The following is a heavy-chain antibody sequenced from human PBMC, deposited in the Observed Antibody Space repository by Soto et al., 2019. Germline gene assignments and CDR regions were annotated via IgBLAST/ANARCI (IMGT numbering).Heavy chain of an antibody. CDR3: ARRQGDNYFDY. D-gene: IGHD2-21*02. CDR2: IDPSDSYT. CDR1: GYSFTTYW. V-gene: IGHV5-10-1*01. J-gene: IGHJ4*02. Sequence: GESLKISCKGSGYSFTTYWINWVRQMPGKGLEWMGRIDPSDSYTNYSPSFQGNVIISADKSISTAYLQWSSLKASDTAVYYCARRQGDNYFDYWGQGIMVTVSS.